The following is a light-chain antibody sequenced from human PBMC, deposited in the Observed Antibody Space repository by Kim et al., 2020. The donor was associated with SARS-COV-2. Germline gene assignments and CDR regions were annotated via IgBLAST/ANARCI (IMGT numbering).Light chain of an antibody. V-gene: IGLV3-1*01. CDR3: QAWDSSTFYV. Sequence: SYELTQPPSVSVSPGQTASITCSGDKLGDKYACWYQQKPGQSPVLVIYQDRKRPSGIPERFSGSNSGNTATLTISGTQAMDEADYYFQAWDSSTFYVFGT. CDR1: KLGDKY. CDR2: QDR. J-gene: IGLJ1*01.